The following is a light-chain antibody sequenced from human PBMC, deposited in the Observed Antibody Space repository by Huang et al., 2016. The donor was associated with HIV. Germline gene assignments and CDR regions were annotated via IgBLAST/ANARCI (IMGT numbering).Light chain of an antibody. J-gene: IGKJ4*01. CDR1: QSINNN. CDR2: GAS. CDR3: QQYNNWPPMLT. V-gene: IGKV3-15*01. Sequence: EIVLTQSPATLSLSPGERAALSCRATQSINNNLAWYHQKPGQSPRRLIYGASTRASGIPAGFRGSGSGTEFTLTISSLHSEDFAVYYCQQYNNWPPMLTFGGGTKVEIK.